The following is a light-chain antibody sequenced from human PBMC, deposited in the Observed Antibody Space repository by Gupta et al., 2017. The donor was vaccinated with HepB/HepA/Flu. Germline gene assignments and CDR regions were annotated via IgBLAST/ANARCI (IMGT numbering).Light chain of an antibody. CDR1: QSISSW. Sequence: DIQMTQSPSTLSASVGDRVTITCRASQSISSWLAWYQQKPGKAPKPLIYKASSLESGVPSRFSGSGSGTEFTLTISSLQPDDFATYYCQQYNSDSPWTFGQGTKVEIK. V-gene: IGKV1-5*03. CDR3: QQYNSDSPWT. CDR2: KAS. J-gene: IGKJ1*01.